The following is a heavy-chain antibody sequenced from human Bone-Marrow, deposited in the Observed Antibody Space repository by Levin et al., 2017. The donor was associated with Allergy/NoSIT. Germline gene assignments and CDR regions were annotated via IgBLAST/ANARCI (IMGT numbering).Heavy chain of an antibody. J-gene: IGHJ6*02. Sequence: GGSLRLSCVASGLTLSSYGMHWVRQAPGKGLEWVAVSSHDGTNKPYADSVKGRFPISRDNSKKTLYLEMTSLRHEDTAVYFCAKDQRGGYCTDGTCYLAMDVWGQGITVTVSS. CDR2: SSHDGTNK. CDR3: AKDQRGGYCTDGTCYLAMDV. D-gene: IGHD2-8*01. CDR1: GLTLSSYG. V-gene: IGHV3-30*18.